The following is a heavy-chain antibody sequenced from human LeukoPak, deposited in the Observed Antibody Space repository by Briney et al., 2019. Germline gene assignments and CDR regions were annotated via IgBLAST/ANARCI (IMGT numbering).Heavy chain of an antibody. CDR1: GFTFSSYG. CDR3: AKRDYPGFIDY. D-gene: IGHD3-9*01. J-gene: IGHJ4*02. V-gene: IGHV3-23*01. CDR2: ISGSGGST. Sequence: PGGSLRLSCAASGFTFSSYGMSWVRQAPGKGLEWVSAISGSGGSTYYADSVKGRFTISRDNSKNTVFLQIHSLSAEDTAIYYCAKRDYPGFIDYWGQGTLVSVSS.